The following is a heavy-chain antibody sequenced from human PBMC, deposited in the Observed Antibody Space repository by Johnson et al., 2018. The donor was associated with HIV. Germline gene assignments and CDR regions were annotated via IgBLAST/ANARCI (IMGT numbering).Heavy chain of an antibody. CDR1: GFTFSSYA. Sequence: QVHLVESGGGVVQPGRSLRLSCAASGFTFSSYAMHWVRQAPGKGLEWVAVISYDGSNKYYADSVKGRFTISRDNSKNTLYLQMNSLRAEDTAVYYCARDKANWGPSRDVGAFDIWGQGTMVTVSS. V-gene: IGHV3-30*04. CDR3: ARDKANWGPSRDVGAFDI. D-gene: IGHD7-27*01. CDR2: ISYDGSNK. J-gene: IGHJ3*02.